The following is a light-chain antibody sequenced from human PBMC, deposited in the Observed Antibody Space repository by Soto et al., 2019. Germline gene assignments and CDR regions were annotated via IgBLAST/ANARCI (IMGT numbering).Light chain of an antibody. J-gene: IGKJ4*01. CDR3: QQRRNGPLT. CDR1: QSVDSY. CDR2: DVS. Sequence: EIVLTQSPATLSLSAGERATLSCRASQSVDSYLTWYQQKPGQAPRLLIYDVSKRATGIPVRFSGSGSGTDFTLTISSLEPEDVAIYYCQQRRNGPLTFGGGTKVEIK. V-gene: IGKV3-11*01.